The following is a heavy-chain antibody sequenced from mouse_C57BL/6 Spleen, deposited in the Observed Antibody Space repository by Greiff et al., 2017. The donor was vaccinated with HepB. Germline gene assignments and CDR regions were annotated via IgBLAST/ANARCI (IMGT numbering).Heavy chain of an antibody. CDR1: GYSITSGYD. CDR3: AREVTLDWYFDV. J-gene: IGHJ1*03. Sequence: DVKLQESGPGMVKPSQSLSLTCTVTGYSITSGYDWHWIRHFPGNKLEWMGYISYSGSTNYNPSLKSRISITHDTSKNHFFLKLNSETTEDTATYYCAREVTLDWYFDVWGTGTTVTVSS. D-gene: IGHD2-13*01. V-gene: IGHV3-1*01. CDR2: ISYSGST.